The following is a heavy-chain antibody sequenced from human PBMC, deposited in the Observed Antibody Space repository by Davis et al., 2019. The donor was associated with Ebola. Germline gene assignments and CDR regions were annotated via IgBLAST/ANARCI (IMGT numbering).Heavy chain of an antibody. CDR1: GDSVSSGG. Sequence: SCAISGDSVSSGGWNWIRQSPSRGLEWLGRTYYSSKWYKDYAVTVKSRITINPDTSKNQFSLQLNSVTPEDTALYYCVRGWLRSGFESWGQGTLVIVSS. D-gene: IGHD5-24*01. CDR3: VRGWLRSGFES. J-gene: IGHJ4*02. V-gene: IGHV6-1*01. CDR2: TYYSSKWYK.